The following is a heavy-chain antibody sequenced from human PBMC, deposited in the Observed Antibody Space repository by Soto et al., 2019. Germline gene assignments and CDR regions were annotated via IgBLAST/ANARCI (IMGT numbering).Heavy chain of an antibody. V-gene: IGHV1-69*12. CDR2: IIPIFGTA. J-gene: IGHJ6*02. D-gene: IGHD3-3*01. CDR1: GGTFSSYA. CDR3: ARDWTRPAWYYGMDV. Sequence: QVQLVQSGAEVKKPGSSVKVSCKASGGTFSSYAISWVRQAPGQGLEWMGGIIPIFGTANYAQKFQGRVTITADESTSTAYKELSSLGSEDTAVYSCARDWTRPAWYYGMDVWGQGTTVTVSS.